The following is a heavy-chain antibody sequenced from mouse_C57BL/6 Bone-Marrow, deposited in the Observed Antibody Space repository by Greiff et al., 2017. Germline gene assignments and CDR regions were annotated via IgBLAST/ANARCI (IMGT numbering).Heavy chain of an antibody. CDR1: GYSITSGYD. CDR2: ISYSGST. V-gene: IGHV3-1*01. Sequence: EVQGVESGPGMVKPSQSLSLTCTVTGYSITSGYDWHWIRHFPGNKLEWMGYISYSGSTNYNPSLKSRISITHDTSKNHFFLKLNSVTTEDTATYYCARGWLPYYAMDYWGQGTSVTVSS. J-gene: IGHJ4*01. D-gene: IGHD2-2*01. CDR3: ARGWLPYYAMDY.